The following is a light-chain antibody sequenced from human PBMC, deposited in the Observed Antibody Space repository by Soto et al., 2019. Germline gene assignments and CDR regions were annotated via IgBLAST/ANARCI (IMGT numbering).Light chain of an antibody. Sequence: QSALTQPASVSGSPGQSITISCTGTSSDVGGYDYVSWYQHHPGKAPNLMIYDVSNRPSGVSNRISGSKSDNTACLTISGLRAEDEADYYCSSYTSTSTVVFGGGTKLTVL. J-gene: IGLJ2*01. V-gene: IGLV2-14*03. CDR3: SSYTSTSTVV. CDR2: DVS. CDR1: SSDVGGYDY.